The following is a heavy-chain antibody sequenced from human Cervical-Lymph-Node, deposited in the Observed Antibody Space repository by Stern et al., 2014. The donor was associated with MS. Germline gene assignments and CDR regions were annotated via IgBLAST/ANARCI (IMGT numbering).Heavy chain of an antibody. CDR1: GGSVSSGGYT. V-gene: IGHV4-30-2*01. CDR3: ARVVRFLEWVPFDP. D-gene: IGHD3-3*01. Sequence: VHLVESGSGLVRPSQTLSLTCTVSGGSVSSGGYTWSWLRQPPGKGLEWIGYIYEDESSYYNPSLTSRVTISIDRSKNQFSLRLSSMTAADTALYYCARVVRFLEWVPFDPWGQGILVTVSS. J-gene: IGHJ5*02. CDR2: IYEDESS.